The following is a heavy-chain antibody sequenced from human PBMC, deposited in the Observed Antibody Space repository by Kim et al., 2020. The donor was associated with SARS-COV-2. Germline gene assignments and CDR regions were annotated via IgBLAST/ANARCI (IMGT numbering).Heavy chain of an antibody. D-gene: IGHD3-10*01. CDR2: ISYDGSNK. V-gene: IGHV3-30*04. Sequence: GGSLRLSCAASGFTFSSYAMHWVRQAPGKGLEWVAVISYDGSNKYYADSVKGRFTISRDNSKNTLYLQMNSLRAEDTAVYYCARDGPYYYGSGRDPNYYYYYGMDVWGQGTTVTVSS. CDR3: ARDGPYYYGSGRDPNYYYYYGMDV. J-gene: IGHJ6*02. CDR1: GFTFSSYA.